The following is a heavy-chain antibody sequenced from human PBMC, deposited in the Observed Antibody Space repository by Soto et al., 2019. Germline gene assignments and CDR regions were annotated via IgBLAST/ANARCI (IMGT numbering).Heavy chain of an antibody. CDR2: ISAYNGNT. CDR1: GYTFTSYG. J-gene: IGHJ5*02. Sequence: GASVKVSCKASGYTFTSYGISWVRQAPGQGLEWMGWISAYNGNTNYAQKLQGRVTMTTDTSTSTAYMELRSLRSDDTAVYYCARDAGFLYYYGSDTYNWFDPWGQGTLVTVSS. CDR3: ARDAGFLYYYGSDTYNWFDP. V-gene: IGHV1-18*01. D-gene: IGHD3-10*01.